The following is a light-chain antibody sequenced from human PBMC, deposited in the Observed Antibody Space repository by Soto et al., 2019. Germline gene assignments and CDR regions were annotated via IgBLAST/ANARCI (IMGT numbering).Light chain of an antibody. J-gene: IGLJ3*02. CDR2: EVS. CDR1: SSDVGGYRF. V-gene: IGLV2-14*01. CDR3: SSKSSGSTPML. Sequence: QSVLTQPASVSGSPGQSITISCTGTSSDVGGYRFVSWYQHHPGEAPKLIIYEVSNRPSGVSSRFSGSKSGNTASLTISGLQAEDESLYYCSSKSSGSTPMLFGGGTKVNVL.